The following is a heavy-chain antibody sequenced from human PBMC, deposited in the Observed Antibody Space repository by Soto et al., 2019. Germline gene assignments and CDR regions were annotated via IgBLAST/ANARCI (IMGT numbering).Heavy chain of an antibody. CDR2: IYYSGST. J-gene: IGHJ4*02. CDR1: GGSISSGGYY. V-gene: IGHV4-31*03. Sequence: LSLTCTVSGGSISSGGYYWSWIRQHPGKGLEWIGYIYYSGSTYYNPSLKSRVTISVDTSKNQFSLKLSSVTAADTAVYYCARGVDILTGIDYWGQGTLVTVSS. D-gene: IGHD3-9*01. CDR3: ARGVDILTGIDY.